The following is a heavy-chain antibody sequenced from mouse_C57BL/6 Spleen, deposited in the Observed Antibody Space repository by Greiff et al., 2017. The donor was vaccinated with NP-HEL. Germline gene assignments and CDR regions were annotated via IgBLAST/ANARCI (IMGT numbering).Heavy chain of an antibody. CDR2: IHPNSGST. Sequence: QVQLQQPGAELVKPGASVKLSCKASGYTFTSYWMHWVKQRPGQGLEWIGMIHPNSGSTNYNEKFKSKATLTVDKSSSTAYMQLSSLTSDDSAVYYCARSDGDYAGLFAYWGQGPLVTVSA. CDR1: GYTFTSYW. CDR3: ARSDGDYAGLFAY. V-gene: IGHV1-64*01. J-gene: IGHJ3*01. D-gene: IGHD2-13*01.